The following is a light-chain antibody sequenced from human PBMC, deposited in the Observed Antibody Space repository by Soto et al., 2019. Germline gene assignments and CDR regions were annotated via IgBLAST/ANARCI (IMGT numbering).Light chain of an antibody. CDR2: EVS. CDR1: DSDVGGHNY. J-gene: IGLJ1*01. Sequence: QSALTQPPSASGSPGQSVTISCTGTDSDVGGHNYVSWYQQHPGRAPKLIIYEVSKRPSGVPDRFSRSKSGSTASLTVSGLHAEDESDYYCDSHGASNVCGTGTKVAGL. V-gene: IGLV2-8*01. CDR3: DSHGASNV.